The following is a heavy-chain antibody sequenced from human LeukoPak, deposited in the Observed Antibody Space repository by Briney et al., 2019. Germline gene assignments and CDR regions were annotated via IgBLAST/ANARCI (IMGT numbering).Heavy chain of an antibody. Sequence: SETLSLTCTVSGGSISSYYWNWVRQPPGKGLEWIGYIYYSGSTNYNPSLKSRVTISVDTSKNQFSLKLSSVTAADTAVYYCARGGWYPESFQHWGQGALVTVSS. CDR1: GGSISSYY. V-gene: IGHV4-59*01. CDR2: IYYSGST. J-gene: IGHJ1*01. D-gene: IGHD6-19*01. CDR3: ARGGWYPESFQH.